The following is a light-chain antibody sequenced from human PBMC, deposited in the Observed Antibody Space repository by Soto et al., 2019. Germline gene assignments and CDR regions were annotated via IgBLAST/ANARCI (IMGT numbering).Light chain of an antibody. CDR3: ATWDDGLSGWV. CDR1: GSNIGNNY. CDR2: RND. V-gene: IGLV1-47*01. J-gene: IGLJ3*02. Sequence: QSVLTQYPSTSGTPGQSVTISCSGSGSNIGNNYVFWYQRVPGTAPKLLISRNDQRPSGVPDRFSGSKSGTSASLAIGGLRSEDEADYYCATWDDGLSGWVFGGGTKLTVL.